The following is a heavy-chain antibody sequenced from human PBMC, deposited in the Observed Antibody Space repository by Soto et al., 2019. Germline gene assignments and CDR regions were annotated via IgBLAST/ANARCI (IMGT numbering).Heavy chain of an antibody. CDR1: GFTFSSYG. V-gene: IGHV3-30*18. D-gene: IGHD3-9*01. Sequence: SLRLSCAASGFTFSSYGMHWVRQAPGKGLEWVAVISYDGSNKYYADSVKGRFTISRDNSKNTLYLQMNSLRAEDTAVYYCAKDTNLRYFDWSVFDYWGQGTLVTVSS. J-gene: IGHJ4*02. CDR2: ISYDGSNK. CDR3: AKDTNLRYFDWSVFDY.